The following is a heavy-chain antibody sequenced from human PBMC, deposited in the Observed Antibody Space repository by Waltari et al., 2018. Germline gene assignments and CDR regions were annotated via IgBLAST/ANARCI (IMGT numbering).Heavy chain of an antibody. CDR2: SEPGDSDT. V-gene: IGHV5-51*01. J-gene: IGHJ5*02. Sequence: VQLVQSGAEVKKPGESLKISCKGSGYSFTSYWLGWVRQMPGQGLEWMGISEPGDSDTSDSPSFQGQVTISADKSISTAYLQWSGLKASDTAMYYCARQEYCSSTSCSTNWFDPWGQGTLVTVSS. D-gene: IGHD2-2*02. CDR3: ARQEYCSSTSCSTNWFDP. CDR1: GYSFTSYW.